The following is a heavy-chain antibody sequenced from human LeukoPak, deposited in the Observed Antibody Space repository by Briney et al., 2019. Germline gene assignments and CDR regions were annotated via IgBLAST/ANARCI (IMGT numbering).Heavy chain of an antibody. V-gene: IGHV3-23*01. D-gene: IGHD3-3*01. Sequence: PGGSLRLSCAASGFTFSSYAMSWVRQAPGKGLEWVSGISGSGGSTYYADSVKGRFTISRDNSKNTLYLQMNSLRAEDTAVYYCAKDQKKGCYYYGMDVWGQGTTVTVSS. CDR2: ISGSGGST. CDR1: GFTFSSYA. J-gene: IGHJ6*02. CDR3: AKDQKKGCYYYGMDV.